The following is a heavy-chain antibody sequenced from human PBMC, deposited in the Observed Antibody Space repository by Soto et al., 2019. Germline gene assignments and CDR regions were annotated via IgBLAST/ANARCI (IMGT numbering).Heavy chain of an antibody. J-gene: IGHJ4*02. Sequence: GASVKGSCKASGGTFSTYVITWVGQAPGQGLEWMGGIIPIFGTPHYAQKFQGRASITADEYTSTAYMELSSLRSDDTAVYYCARPTLEYYYDNCGYSSDYWGQGTLVTVSS. V-gene: IGHV1-69*13. CDR2: IIPIFGTP. CDR3: ARPTLEYYYDNCGYSSDY. CDR1: GGTFSTYV. D-gene: IGHD3-22*01.